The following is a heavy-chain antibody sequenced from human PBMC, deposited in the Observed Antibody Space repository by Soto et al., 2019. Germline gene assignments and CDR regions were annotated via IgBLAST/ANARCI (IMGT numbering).Heavy chain of an antibody. CDR2: ISYSGST. CDR3: ARYCAGGRCYSGDDAFDI. V-gene: IGHV4-31*03. Sequence: TLSLTCTVSGDSINSGGHYWSCIRQHPEKGLEWIGYISYSGSTYYNPSLKSRITISVDTSKNQFSLKLSSVTAADTAIYYCARYCAGGRCYSGDDAFDIWGQGTRVTVSS. J-gene: IGHJ3*02. CDR1: GDSINSGGHY. D-gene: IGHD2-15*01.